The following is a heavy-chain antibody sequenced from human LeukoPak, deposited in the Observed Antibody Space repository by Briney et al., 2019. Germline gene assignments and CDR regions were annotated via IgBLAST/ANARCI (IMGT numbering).Heavy chain of an antibody. V-gene: IGHV4-34*01. Sequence: PSETLSLTCAAYGGSFSDYYWSWIRQSPGKGLEWIGEIHHSGSTKYNPSLKGRVTISVDVSQSQFSLKLTSVTAADTAVYYCATEEGYNAYWGQGILVTVSS. CDR3: ATEEGYNAY. CDR1: GGSFSDYY. J-gene: IGHJ4*02. CDR2: IHHSGST. D-gene: IGHD5-24*01.